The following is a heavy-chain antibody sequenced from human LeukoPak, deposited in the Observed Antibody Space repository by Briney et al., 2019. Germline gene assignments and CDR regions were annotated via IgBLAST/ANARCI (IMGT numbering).Heavy chain of an antibody. CDR1: GGSISSSNYY. J-gene: IGHJ4*02. V-gene: IGHV4-61*02. D-gene: IGHD6-19*01. Sequence: SETLSLTCSVSGGSISSSNYYWSWIRQPAGKGLEWIGRIYTSESTNYNPSLKSRVTISVDTSRNQFSLKLSSVTAADTAVYYCARQTSFSSGWYYYWGQGTLVTVSS. CDR2: IYTSEST. CDR3: ARQTSFSSGWYYY.